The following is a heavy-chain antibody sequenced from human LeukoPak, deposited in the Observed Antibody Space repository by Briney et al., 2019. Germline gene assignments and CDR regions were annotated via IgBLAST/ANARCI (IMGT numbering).Heavy chain of an antibody. D-gene: IGHD3-22*01. Sequence: PSETLPLTCTVSGGSISTYFWSWIRQPPGKGLEWIGDIYYSGSTNYNPSLKSRVTISVDTSKNQFSLKLSSVTAADTAVYYCARAWSDGGKVVAHWGQGILVTVSS. CDR2: IYYSGST. CDR1: GGSISTYF. V-gene: IGHV4-59*01. J-gene: IGHJ4*02. CDR3: ARAWSDGGKVVAH.